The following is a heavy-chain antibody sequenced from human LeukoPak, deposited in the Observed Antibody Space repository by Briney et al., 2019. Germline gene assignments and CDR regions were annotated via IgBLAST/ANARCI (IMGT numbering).Heavy chain of an antibody. CDR1: GGSISSGGYY. CDR2: IYYSGST. V-gene: IGHV4-31*11. Sequence: SQTLSLTCAVSGGSISSGGYYWSCIRQHPGKGLGWIGYIYYSGSTYYNPSLKSRVTISVDTSKNQFSLKLSPVTAADTAVYYCARRRAIFVVVSSFYDYWGQGTLVTVSS. CDR3: ARRRAIFVVVSSFYDY. J-gene: IGHJ4*02. D-gene: IGHD3-3*01.